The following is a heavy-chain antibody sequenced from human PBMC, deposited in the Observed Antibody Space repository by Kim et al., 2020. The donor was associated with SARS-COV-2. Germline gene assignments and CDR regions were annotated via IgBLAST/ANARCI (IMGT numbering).Heavy chain of an antibody. Sequence: SVKVSCKASGGTFSSYAISWVRQAPGQGLEWMGGIIPIFGTANYAQKFQGRVTITADESTSTAYMELSSLRSEDTAVYYCARVGGYDRAAFLGYWGQGTLVTVSS. D-gene: IGHD5-12*01. CDR1: GGTFSSYA. J-gene: IGHJ4*02. V-gene: IGHV1-69*13. CDR2: IIPIFGTA. CDR3: ARVGGYDRAAFLGY.